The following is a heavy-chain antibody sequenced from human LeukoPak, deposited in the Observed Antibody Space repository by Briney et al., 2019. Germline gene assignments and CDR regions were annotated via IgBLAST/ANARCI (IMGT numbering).Heavy chain of an antibody. CDR2: ISGSGGST. J-gene: IGHJ6*02. CDR1: GFISSSYA. D-gene: IGHD6-19*01. CDR3: AKDRIAVPGPYYYYGMDV. Sequence: GGSLRLSCAASGFISSSYAMSWVRQAPGKGLEWVSVISGSGGSTYYADFVKGRFTISRDNSKNTVYLQMNSLRVEDTAEYYCAKDRIAVPGPYYYYGMDVWGQGTTVTVSS. V-gene: IGHV3-23*01.